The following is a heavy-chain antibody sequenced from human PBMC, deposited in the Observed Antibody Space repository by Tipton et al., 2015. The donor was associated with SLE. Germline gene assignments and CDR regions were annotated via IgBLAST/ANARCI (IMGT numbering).Heavy chain of an antibody. CDR1: GFTFSSYA. CDR3: ASPTTVTTDY. J-gene: IGHJ4*02. CDR2: IYSGGST. Sequence: GSLRLSCAASGFTFSSYAMNWVRQAPGKGLEWVSVIYSGGSTYYADSVKGRFTISRDNSKNTLYLQMNSLRAEDTAVYYCASPTTVTTDYWGQGTLVTVSS. V-gene: IGHV3-23*03. D-gene: IGHD4-17*01.